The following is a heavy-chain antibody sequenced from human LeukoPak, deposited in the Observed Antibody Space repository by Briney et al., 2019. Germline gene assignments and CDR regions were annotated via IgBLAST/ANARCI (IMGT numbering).Heavy chain of an antibody. D-gene: IGHD6-19*01. J-gene: IGHJ4*02. CDR1: GFSFNSYS. CDR3: VRQSSGWYHFDY. Sequence: SGGSLRLSCAVSGFSFNSYSMHWVRQAPGKGLEWAAVISSDGSNKYYADSVKGRFTISRDNSKNTLYMQMNSLRAEDTAVYYCVRQSSGWYHFDYWGQGTLVTVSS. CDR2: ISSDGSNK. V-gene: IGHV3-30-3*01.